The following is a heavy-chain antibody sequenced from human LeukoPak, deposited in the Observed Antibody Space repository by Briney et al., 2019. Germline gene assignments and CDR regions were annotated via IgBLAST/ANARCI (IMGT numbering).Heavy chain of an antibody. J-gene: IGHJ6*02. V-gene: IGHV3-9*01. CDR2: ISWNSGSI. CDR3: AKDLGGYGDYEGMDV. CDR1: GFTFDDYA. Sequence: PGRSLRLSCAASGFTFDDYAMHWVRQAPGKGLEWVSGISWNSGSIGYADSVKGRFTISRDNAKNSLYLQMNSLRAEDTALYYCAKDLGGYGDYEGMDVWGQGTTVTVSS. D-gene: IGHD4-17*01.